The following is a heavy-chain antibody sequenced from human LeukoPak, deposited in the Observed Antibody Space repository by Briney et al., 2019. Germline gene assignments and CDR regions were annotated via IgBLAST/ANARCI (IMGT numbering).Heavy chain of an antibody. J-gene: IGHJ3*02. V-gene: IGHV3-7*01. CDR1: GCSLSSSW. Sequence: GESLRLSCVGSGCSLSSSWMNWVRQVPGEGQEWVGNIPRDGSVKIYVDAVRGPFTVCRDKAKNSLYLQMNALRSEDTAIYYCARDLSPSMSGSVWYDAFDIWGQGTMVTVSS. CDR2: IPRDGSVK. CDR3: ARDLSPSMSGSVWYDAFDI. D-gene: IGHD6-19*01.